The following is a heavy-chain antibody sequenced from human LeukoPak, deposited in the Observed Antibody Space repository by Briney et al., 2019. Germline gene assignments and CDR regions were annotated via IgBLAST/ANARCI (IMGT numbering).Heavy chain of an antibody. CDR2: IYYSGST. J-gene: IGHJ4*02. Sequence: PGGSLRLSCAACGFTFSSYAMSWVRQAPGKGLEWIGSIYYSGSTYYNPSLKSRVTISVDTSKNQFSLKLSSVTAADTAVYYCAREGSSVPSMYDYWGQGTLVTVSS. V-gene: IGHV4-39*07. CDR3: AREGSSVPSMYDY. D-gene: IGHD6-6*01. CDR1: GFTFSSYA.